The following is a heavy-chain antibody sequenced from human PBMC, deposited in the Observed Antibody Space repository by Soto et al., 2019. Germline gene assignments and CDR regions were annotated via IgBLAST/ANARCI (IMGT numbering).Heavy chain of an antibody. J-gene: IGHJ6*02. CDR1: GFTFSSYA. Sequence: VGSLRLSCAASGFTFSSYAMHWVRQAPGKGLEWVAVISYDGSNKYYADSVKGRSTISRDNSKSTLYLQMNSLRAEDTAVYYCARDGGYEGDYYYYGMDVWGQGTTVTVSS. D-gene: IGHD5-12*01. CDR2: ISYDGSNK. CDR3: ARDGGYEGDYYYYGMDV. V-gene: IGHV3-30-3*01.